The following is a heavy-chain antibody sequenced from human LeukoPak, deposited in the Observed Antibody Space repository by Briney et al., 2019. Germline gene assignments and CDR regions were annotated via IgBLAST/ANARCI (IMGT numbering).Heavy chain of an antibody. CDR1: GGSISSGGYY. V-gene: IGHV4-61*08. D-gene: IGHD6-13*01. Sequence: SETLSLTCTVSGGSISSGGYYWSWIRQHPGKGLEWIGYIYYSGSTNYNPSLKSRVTISVDTSKNQFSLKLSSVTAADTAVYYCARGDAAAGDQYYYYMDVWGKGTTVTVSS. J-gene: IGHJ6*03. CDR3: ARGDAAAGDQYYYYMDV. CDR2: IYYSGST.